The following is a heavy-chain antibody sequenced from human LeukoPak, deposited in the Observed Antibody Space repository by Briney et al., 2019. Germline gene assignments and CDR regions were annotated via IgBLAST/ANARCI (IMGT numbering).Heavy chain of an antibody. Sequence: PGGSLRLSCAASGFTFSDYYMSWIRQAPGKGLEWVSYISSSGSTIYYADSVKGRFTISRDNSKNTLYLQMNSLRAEDTAVYYCAKDRERYSYAPHAFDIWGQGTMVTVSS. CDR2: ISSSGSTI. CDR1: GFTFSDYY. D-gene: IGHD5-18*01. V-gene: IGHV3-11*01. CDR3: AKDRERYSYAPHAFDI. J-gene: IGHJ3*02.